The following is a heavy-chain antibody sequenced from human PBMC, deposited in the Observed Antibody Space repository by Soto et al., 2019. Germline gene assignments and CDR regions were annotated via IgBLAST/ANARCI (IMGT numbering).Heavy chain of an antibody. CDR3: ARDRGITIFGVGWFDP. V-gene: IGHV1-18*01. CDR2: ISAYNGNT. Sequence: GASVKVSCTASGYTFTSYGISWVRQAPGQGLEWMGWISAYNGNTNYAQKLQGRVTMTTDTSTSTAYMELRSLRSDDTAVYYCARDRGITIFGVGWFDPWGQGTLVTVSS. CDR1: GYTFTSYG. D-gene: IGHD3-3*01. J-gene: IGHJ5*02.